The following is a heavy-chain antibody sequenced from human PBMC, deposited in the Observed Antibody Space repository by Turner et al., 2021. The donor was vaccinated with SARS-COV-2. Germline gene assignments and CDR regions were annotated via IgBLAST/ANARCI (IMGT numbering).Heavy chain of an antibody. D-gene: IGHD2-15*01. CDR1: GFPFSSYA. Sequence: EVQLLESGGGLVQPGGSLRLSCAAPGFPFSSYAMSWVRQAPGKGLEWVSGISGSGGSTYYADSVKGRFTISRDNSKNTLYLQMNSLRAEDTAVYYCAKDGYDGIYCSGGSCYSGWFDSWGQGTLVTVSS. CDR2: ISGSGGST. CDR3: AKDGYDGIYCSGGSCYSGWFDS. V-gene: IGHV3-23*01. J-gene: IGHJ5*01.